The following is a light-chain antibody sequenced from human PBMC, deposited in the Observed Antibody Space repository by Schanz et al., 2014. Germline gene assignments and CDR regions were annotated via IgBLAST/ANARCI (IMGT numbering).Light chain of an antibody. J-gene: IGKJ3*01. CDR2: EGS. V-gene: IGKV1-33*01. Sequence: DIQMTQSPSSLSASVGDRVTITCQASQDISNYLNWYQQKPGKAPKLRMYEGSNLETGVPSRFSESGSGTDFTFTISSLEPEDIATYYCQQYDNLALFTFGPGTKVDSK. CDR3: QQYDNLALFT. CDR1: QDISNY.